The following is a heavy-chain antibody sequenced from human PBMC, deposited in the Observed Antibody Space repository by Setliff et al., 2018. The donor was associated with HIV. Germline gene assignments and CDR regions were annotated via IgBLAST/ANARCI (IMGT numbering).Heavy chain of an antibody. CDR3: ARPDSRWYARGRDPLYRMDV. CDR1: GYTFTSYY. D-gene: IGHD6-13*01. Sequence: ASVKVSCKASGYTFTSYYMHWVRQAPGQGLAWMGIINPSGSRTTYTKKFQGRFTITRDTFASTAYMEPSSLRSEDTAVYYCARPDSRWYARGRDPLYRMDVWGQGTTVTVSS. V-gene: IGHV1-46*01. J-gene: IGHJ6*02. CDR2: INPSGSRT.